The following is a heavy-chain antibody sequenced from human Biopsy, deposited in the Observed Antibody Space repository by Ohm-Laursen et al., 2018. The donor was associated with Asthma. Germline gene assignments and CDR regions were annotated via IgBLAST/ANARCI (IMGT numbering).Heavy chain of an antibody. CDR2: IYSGGGT. Sequence: SLRLSCAASGFTVSTNGMSWVRQPPGKGLEWVSVIYSGGGTYYADSVQGRVTISRDNSKNTLSLQMNSLRAEDTAVYYCVKDTLEDSLGYYTFEVWGQGTMVTVSS. D-gene: IGHD3-22*01. CDR1: GFTVSTNG. J-gene: IGHJ3*01. CDR3: VKDTLEDSLGYYTFEV. V-gene: IGHV3-53*01.